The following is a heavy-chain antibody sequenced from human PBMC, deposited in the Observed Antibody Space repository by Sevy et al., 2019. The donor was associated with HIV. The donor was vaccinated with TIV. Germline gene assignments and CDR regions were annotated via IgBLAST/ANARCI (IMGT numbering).Heavy chain of an antibody. V-gene: IGHV3-20*04. CDR1: GFTFDDYG. D-gene: IGHD2-2*01. CDR3: AGDEVVVPAAIADYYYYGMDV. Sequence: GGSLRLSCAASGFTFDDYGMSWVRQAPGKGLEWVSGINWNGGSTGYADSVKGRFTISRDNVKSSLYLQMNSLRAEDTALYYCAGDEVVVPAAIADYYYYGMDVWGQGTTVTVSS. CDR2: INWNGGST. J-gene: IGHJ6*02.